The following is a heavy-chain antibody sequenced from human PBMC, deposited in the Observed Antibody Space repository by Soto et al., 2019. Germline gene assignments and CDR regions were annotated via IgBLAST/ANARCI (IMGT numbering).Heavy chain of an antibody. J-gene: IGHJ6*02. CDR1: GGSISSGDYY. CDR2: IYYSGST. V-gene: IGHV4-30-4*02. CDR3: ARDLRKQLVEGDYYYYGMDV. D-gene: IGHD6-13*01. Sequence: SETLSLTCTVSGGSISSGDYYWSWIRQPPGKGLEWIGYIYYSGSTYYNPSLKSRVTISVDTSENQFSLKLSSVTAADTAVYYCARDLRKQLVEGDYYYYGMDVWGQGTTVT.